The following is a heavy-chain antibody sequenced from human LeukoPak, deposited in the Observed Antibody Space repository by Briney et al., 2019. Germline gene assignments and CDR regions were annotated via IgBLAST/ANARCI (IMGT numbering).Heavy chain of an antibody. CDR2: IYYSGST. V-gene: IGHV4-31*03. CDR3: ARSPCSGGSCSLDY. CDR1: GGSISSGGYY. D-gene: IGHD2-15*01. J-gene: IGHJ4*02. Sequence: PSETLSLTCTVSGGSISSGGYYWSWIRQLPGKGLEWIGYIYYSGSTSYNPSLESRVTISVDTSKNQFPLKLSSVTAADTAVYYCARSPCSGGSCSLDYWGQGTLVTVSS.